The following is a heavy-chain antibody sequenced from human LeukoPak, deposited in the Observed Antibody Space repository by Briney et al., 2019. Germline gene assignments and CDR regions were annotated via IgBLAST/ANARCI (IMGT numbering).Heavy chain of an antibody. CDR2: IIPIFGTA. J-gene: IGHJ4*02. CDR1: GGTFSSYA. D-gene: IGHD3-22*01. Sequence: SVKVSCKASGGTFSSYAISWVRQAPGQGLEWMGGIIPIFGTANYAQKFRGRVTITADESTSTAYMELSSLRSEDTAVYYCAREGGDSSGYLYWGQGTLVTVSS. V-gene: IGHV1-69*01. CDR3: AREGGDSSGYLY.